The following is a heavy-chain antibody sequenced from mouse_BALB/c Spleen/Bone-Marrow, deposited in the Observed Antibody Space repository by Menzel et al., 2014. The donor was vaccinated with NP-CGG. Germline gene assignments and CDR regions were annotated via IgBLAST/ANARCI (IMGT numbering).Heavy chain of an antibody. CDR3: ARWDYGTRFYFDY. V-gene: IGHV1-14*01. J-gene: IGHJ2*01. CDR2: IIPFNDGT. D-gene: IGHD1-1*01. CDR1: GYTFTDYV. Sequence: VQLQQSGPELVRPGASVKMSCKASGYTFTDYVIHWVKQKPRQGLEWIGYIIPFNDGTKYNEKFKGKATLTSDKSSTTTYMELSSLTSEDSAVYFCARWDYGTRFYFDYWGQGTTLTVSS.